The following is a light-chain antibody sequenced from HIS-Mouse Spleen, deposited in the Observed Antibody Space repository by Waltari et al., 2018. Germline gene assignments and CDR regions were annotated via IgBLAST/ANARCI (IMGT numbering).Light chain of an antibody. Sequence: QSALTQTASVSGSPGPSIPIPFTVTRSHVGSYNLLSWYQQHPGKAPKLMIYEGSKRPSGVSNRFSGSKSGNTAYLTISGLQAEDEADYYCCSYAGSSTYWVFGGGTKLTVL. CDR1: RSHVGSYNL. J-gene: IGLJ3*02. CDR3: CSYAGSSTYWV. V-gene: IGLV2-23*01. CDR2: EGS.